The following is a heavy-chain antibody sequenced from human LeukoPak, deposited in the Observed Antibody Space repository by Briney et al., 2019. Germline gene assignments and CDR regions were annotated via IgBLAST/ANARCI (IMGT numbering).Heavy chain of an antibody. J-gene: IGHJ4*02. Sequence: GGSLRLSCAASGFTLNNYWMHWVRQVPGKGLVWVSRITSDGSSTNYADSVKGRSTISRDNAKNTLYLQMNSLRAEDTAVYFCTRSDAFDYWGQGTLVTVCS. V-gene: IGHV3-74*01. CDR3: TRSDAFDY. CDR1: GFTLNNYW. CDR2: ITSDGSST.